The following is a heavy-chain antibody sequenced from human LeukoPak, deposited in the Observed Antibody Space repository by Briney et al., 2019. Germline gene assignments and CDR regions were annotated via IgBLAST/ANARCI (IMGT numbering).Heavy chain of an antibody. Sequence: SQTLSLTCTVSGGSISSGDFYWTWIRQPPGKGLEWIGYIYYSGNNYYNPSLKSRVTISVDTSKNQFSLRLSSVTAADTAVYYCAATASNWFDPWGQGTLVTVSS. D-gene: IGHD5-18*01. CDR3: AATASNWFDP. V-gene: IGHV4-30-4*08. CDR1: GGSISSGDFY. J-gene: IGHJ5*02. CDR2: IYYSGNN.